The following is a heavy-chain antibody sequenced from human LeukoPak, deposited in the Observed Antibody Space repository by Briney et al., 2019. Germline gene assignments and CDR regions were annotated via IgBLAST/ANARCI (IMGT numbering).Heavy chain of an antibody. Sequence: PSETLSLTCTVSGGSISSSTYYWGWIRQPPGKGLELIGSIYYSGSTYYNPSLKSRVTIAVDTYKNQFSIKLNSVTGADTAVYYCATPYSGGYHGLDIWGQGTMVTVSS. CDR3: ATPYSGGYHGLDI. D-gene: IGHD1-26*01. CDR1: GGSISSSTYY. J-gene: IGHJ3*02. V-gene: IGHV4-39*01. CDR2: IYYSGST.